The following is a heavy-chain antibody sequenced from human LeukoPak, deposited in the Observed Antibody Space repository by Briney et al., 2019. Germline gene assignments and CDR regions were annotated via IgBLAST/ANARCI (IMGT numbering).Heavy chain of an antibody. CDR3: ALLDY. J-gene: IGHJ4*02. V-gene: IGHV3-30*04. CDR1: GFTFSSYA. CDR2: ISYDGSNK. Sequence: GSLRLSCAASGFTFSSYAMHWVRQAPGKGLEWVAVISYDGSNKYYADSVKGRFTISRDNSKNTLYLQMNSLRAEDTAVYYCALLDYWGQGTLVTVSS.